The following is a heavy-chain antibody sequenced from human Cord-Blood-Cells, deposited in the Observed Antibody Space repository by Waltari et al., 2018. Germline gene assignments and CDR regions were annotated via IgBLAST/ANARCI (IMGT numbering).Heavy chain of an antibody. Sequence: EVQLVESGGGLVKPGGSLRLSCAASGFTFSSSSMNWVRQAPGKGLEWVSSISSSSSYIYYADSVKGRFTISRDNAKNSLYLQMNSLRAEDTAVYYCARGHCSGGSCYLDYWGQGTLVTVSS. CDR2: ISSSSSYI. J-gene: IGHJ4*02. CDR3: ARGHCSGGSCYLDY. CDR1: GFTFSSSS. V-gene: IGHV3-21*01. D-gene: IGHD2-15*01.